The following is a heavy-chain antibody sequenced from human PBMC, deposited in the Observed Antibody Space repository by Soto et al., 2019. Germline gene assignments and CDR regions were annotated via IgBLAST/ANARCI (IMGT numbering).Heavy chain of an antibody. V-gene: IGHV2-5*02. CDR3: AHRPSYCSGGSCYSGFDY. CDR1: GFSLSTSGVG. Sequence: QITLKESGPTLVKPTQTLTLTCTFSGFSLSTSGVGVGWIRQPPGKALEWLTPIYWDDDKRYSPSLKSKLTITKDTSKNQLVFTFTNMYPVDTATYYCAHRPSYCSGGSCYSGFDYLGQGTLFTVSS. J-gene: IGHJ4*02. D-gene: IGHD2-15*01. CDR2: IYWDDDK.